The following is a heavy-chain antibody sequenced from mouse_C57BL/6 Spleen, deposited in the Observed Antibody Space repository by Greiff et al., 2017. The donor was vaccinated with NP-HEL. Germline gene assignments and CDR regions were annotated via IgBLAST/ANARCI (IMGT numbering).Heavy chain of an antibody. Sequence: EVHLVESGGGLVKPGGSLKLSCAASGFTFSDYGMHWVRQAPEKGLEWVAYISSGSSTIYYVDTVKGRFPISRDNAKNTLFLQMTSLRSEDTAMYYCARPGSPYWYFDVWGTGTTVTVSS. CDR1: GFTFSDYG. V-gene: IGHV5-17*01. CDR3: ARPGSPYWYFDV. J-gene: IGHJ1*03. D-gene: IGHD4-1*01. CDR2: ISSGSSTI.